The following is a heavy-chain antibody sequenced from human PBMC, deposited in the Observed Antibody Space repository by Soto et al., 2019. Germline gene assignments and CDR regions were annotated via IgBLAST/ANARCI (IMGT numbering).Heavy chain of an antibody. CDR1: GFSFSTYG. CDR3: AKGFGNYSAFDY. D-gene: IGHD1-26*01. Sequence: QVHLVESGGVVVQPGRSLRLSCAASGFSFSTYGMHWVRQAPGKGLERVAFISNAGSNKYYADSVKGRLTISRDKSQNPLYPPMNSLRAEDTAVYYCAKGFGNYSAFDYWGQGTLVTVSS. J-gene: IGHJ4*02. V-gene: IGHV3-30*18. CDR2: ISNAGSNK.